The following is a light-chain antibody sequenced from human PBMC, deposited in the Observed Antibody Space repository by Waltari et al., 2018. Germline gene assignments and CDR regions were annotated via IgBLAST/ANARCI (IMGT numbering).Light chain of an antibody. V-gene: IGLV2-14*01. Sequence: QSALTQPASVSGSPGQSITISCTGTRSDVGGYNSVSWYQQHPGKAPQLMIYEVSNRPSGVSNRFSGSKSGNTASLTISGLQAEDEADYYCSSYTSSSTYVFGTGTKVTVL. J-gene: IGLJ1*01. CDR2: EVS. CDR3: SSYTSSSTYV. CDR1: RSDVGGYNS.